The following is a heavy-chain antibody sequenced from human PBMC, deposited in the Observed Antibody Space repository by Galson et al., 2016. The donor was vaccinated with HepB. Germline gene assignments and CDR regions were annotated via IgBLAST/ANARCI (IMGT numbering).Heavy chain of an antibody. D-gene: IGHD3-22*01. CDR3: ARVGYDDSGYSYYFDF. V-gene: IGHV3-11*01. J-gene: IGHJ4*02. CDR1: GFTFSDFY. Sequence: SLRLSCAASGFTFSDFYMSWIRQAPGKGLEWVSYISSSGNTIYYAYSVKGRFTISRDNAKNSLYLEMNSLRADDTAVYYCARVGYDDSGYSYYFDFWGQGALVTVSS. CDR2: ISSSGNTI.